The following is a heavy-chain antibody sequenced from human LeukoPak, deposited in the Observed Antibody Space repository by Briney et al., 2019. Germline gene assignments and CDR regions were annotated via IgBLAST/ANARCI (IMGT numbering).Heavy chain of an antibody. D-gene: IGHD3-9*01. CDR1: GYTLTELS. CDR3: ARPRDILTGYYDY. Sequence: SVKVSCKVSGYTLTELSMHWVRQAPGQGLEWMGGIIPIFGTANYAQKFQGRVTITADESTSTAYMELSSLRSEDTAVYYCARPRDILTGYYDYWGQGTLVTVSS. J-gene: IGHJ4*02. CDR2: IIPIFGTA. V-gene: IGHV1-69*13.